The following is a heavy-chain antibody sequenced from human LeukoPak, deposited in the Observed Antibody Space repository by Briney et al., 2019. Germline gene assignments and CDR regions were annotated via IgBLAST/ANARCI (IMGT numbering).Heavy chain of an antibody. Sequence: SETLSLTCAVYGGSFSGYYWSWIRQPPGKGLEWIGEINHSGSTNYNPSLKSRVTISVDTSKNQFSLKLSSVTAADTAVYYYARVIGAAVAGTRYRYYYMDVWGKGTTVTISS. CDR2: INHSGST. V-gene: IGHV4-34*01. D-gene: IGHD6-19*01. CDR3: ARVIGAAVAGTRYRYYYMDV. J-gene: IGHJ6*03. CDR1: GGSFSGYY.